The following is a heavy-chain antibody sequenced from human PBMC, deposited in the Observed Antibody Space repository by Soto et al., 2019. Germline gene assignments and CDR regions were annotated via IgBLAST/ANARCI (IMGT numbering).Heavy chain of an antibody. J-gene: IGHJ6*02. CDR3: ARDPGGLIKLHYYYGMDV. D-gene: IGHD3-16*01. CDR2: ISSSSSYI. Sequence: GGSLRLACAASGFTFSSYSMNWVRQAPGEGLEWVPSISSSSSYIYYADSVKGRFTISRDNAKNSLYLQMNSLRAEDTAVYYCARDPGGLIKLHYYYGMDVWGQGTTVTVSS. CDR1: GFTFSSYS. V-gene: IGHV3-21*01.